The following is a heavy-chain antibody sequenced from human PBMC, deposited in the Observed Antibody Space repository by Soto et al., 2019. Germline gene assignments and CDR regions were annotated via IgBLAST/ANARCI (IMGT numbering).Heavy chain of an antibody. J-gene: IGHJ6*02. V-gene: IGHV1-18*01. CDR2: ISGYNGNT. CDR1: GYTFTNYG. Sequence: QVQVVQSGDEVKKPGASVKVSCKASGYTFTNYGFSWVRQAPGQGLEWMGWISGYNGNTKYGEKFNGRVTMTTDTSTSTAHIELRSLRSDDTAVYYCARECQPHYYYSGMDVWGQGTAVTVSS. CDR3: ARECQPHYYYSGMDV.